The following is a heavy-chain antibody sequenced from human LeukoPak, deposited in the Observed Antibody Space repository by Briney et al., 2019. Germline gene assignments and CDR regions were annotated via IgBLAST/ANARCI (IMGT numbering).Heavy chain of an antibody. CDR3: ATEANPGGWLSPLAHFDY. Sequence: EASVKVSCKASGYTFTSYYLHWVRQAPGQGLEWMGIINPSGSSTGYAQKFQGRVTMTRDTSRSTVYMELSSLRSEDTAVYYCATEANPGGWLSPLAHFDYWGQGTLVTVSS. V-gene: IGHV1-46*01. J-gene: IGHJ4*02. CDR1: GYTFTSYY. D-gene: IGHD3-9*01. CDR2: INPSGSST.